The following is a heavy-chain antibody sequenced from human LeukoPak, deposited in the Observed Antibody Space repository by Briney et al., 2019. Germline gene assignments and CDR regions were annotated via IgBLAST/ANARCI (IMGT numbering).Heavy chain of an antibody. CDR2: ISAYNGNT. Sequence: ASVKVSCKASGYTFTSYGISWVRQAPGQGLEWMGWISAYNGNTNYAQKLQGRVTMTTDTSTSTAYMELRSLRSDDTAVYYCASSGYYYGSESYRYNDYWGQGTLVTVSS. CDR3: ASSGYYYGSESYRYNDY. J-gene: IGHJ4*02. V-gene: IGHV1-18*01. D-gene: IGHD3-10*01. CDR1: GYTFTSYG.